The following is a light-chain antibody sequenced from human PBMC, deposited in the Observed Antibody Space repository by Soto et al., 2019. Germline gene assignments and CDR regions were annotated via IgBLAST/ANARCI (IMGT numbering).Light chain of an antibody. CDR2: AAS. CDR3: QQCGSSPWT. J-gene: IGKJ1*01. V-gene: IGKV3-20*01. Sequence: EIVLTQSPGTLSLSPGERATLSCRASQSVSSYYLAGYQQKPGQAPRLLIYAASSRATGIPDRFSGGGSGTDFTLTISRLEPEDFAVYYCQQCGSSPWTFGQGTKVDIK. CDR1: QSVSSYY.